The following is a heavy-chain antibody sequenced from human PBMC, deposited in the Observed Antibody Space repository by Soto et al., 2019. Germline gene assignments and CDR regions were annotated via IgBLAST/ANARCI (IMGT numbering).Heavy chain of an antibody. CDR3: ATSGHCGGLRCSSFDM. J-gene: IGHJ3*02. CDR2: TGGSGDT. Sequence: EVQLLESGGGLVQPGGSLRLSCAASRFTLRNYVVNWVRQAPGKGLEWVSTTGGSGDTYYPGSVKGRFTISRDNSKNTVYLEMITLRAEDTAVYYCATSGHCGGLRCSSFDMWGQGTVVTVSS. D-gene: IGHD2-21*01. CDR1: RFTLRNYV. V-gene: IGHV3-23*01.